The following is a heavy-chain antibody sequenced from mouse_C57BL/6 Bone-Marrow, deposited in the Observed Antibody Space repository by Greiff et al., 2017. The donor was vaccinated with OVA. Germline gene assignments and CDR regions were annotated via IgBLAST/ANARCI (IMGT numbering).Heavy chain of an antibody. D-gene: IGHD2-5*01. CDR2: IDSETGGT. CDR1: GYTFTDYE. J-gene: IGHJ2*01. Sequence: VQLQQSGAELVRPGASVTLSCKASGYTFTDYEMHWVKQTPVHGLEWIGAIDSETGGTAYNQKFKGKAILTADKSSSTAYMELRSLTSEDSAVYYCTYLYSNYNYWGQGTTLTVSS. CDR3: TYLYSNYNY. V-gene: IGHV1-15*01.